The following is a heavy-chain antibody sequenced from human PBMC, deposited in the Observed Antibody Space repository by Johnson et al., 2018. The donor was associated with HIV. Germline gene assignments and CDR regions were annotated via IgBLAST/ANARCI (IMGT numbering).Heavy chain of an antibody. CDR1: EFTFSNYA. Sequence: QVQLVESGGGVVQPGRSLRLSCAASEFTFSNYAMHWVRQAPGKGLEWVAVVPDDGDNKYYADSVKGRFTISRDNSKNTLSLQMNSLSAEDTAIYYCARGQLWLLDEALDIWGQGTMVTVFS. J-gene: IGHJ3*02. CDR3: ARGQLWLLDEALDI. CDR2: VPDDGDNK. V-gene: IGHV3-30-3*01. D-gene: IGHD5-18*01.